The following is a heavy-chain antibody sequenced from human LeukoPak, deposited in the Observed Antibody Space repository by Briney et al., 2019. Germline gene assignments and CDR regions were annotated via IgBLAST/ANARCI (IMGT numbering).Heavy chain of an antibody. Sequence: PSETLSLTCTVSGYSISSGYYWGWIRQPPGKGLEWIGSIYHSGSTYYNPSLKSRVTISVDTSKNQFSLKLSSVTAADTAVYYCARALGGSYYYYYMDVWGKGTTVTVSS. V-gene: IGHV4-38-2*02. CDR1: GYSISSGYY. CDR3: ARALGGSYYYYYMDV. CDR2: IYHSGST. J-gene: IGHJ6*03. D-gene: IGHD1-26*01.